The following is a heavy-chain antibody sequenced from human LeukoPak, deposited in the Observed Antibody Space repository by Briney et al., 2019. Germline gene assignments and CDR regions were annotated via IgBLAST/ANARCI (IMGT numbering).Heavy chain of an antibody. CDR3: ARLGGYCSSTSCYPDAFDI. V-gene: IGHV5-51*01. D-gene: IGHD2-2*01. Sequence: GEPLKISCKGSGYSFTSYWIGWVRQMPGKGLEWMGIIYPGDSDTRYSPSFQGQVTISANKSISTAYLQWSSLKASDTAMYYCARLGGYCSSTSCYPDAFDIWGQGTMVTVSS. CDR2: IYPGDSDT. CDR1: GYSFTSYW. J-gene: IGHJ3*02.